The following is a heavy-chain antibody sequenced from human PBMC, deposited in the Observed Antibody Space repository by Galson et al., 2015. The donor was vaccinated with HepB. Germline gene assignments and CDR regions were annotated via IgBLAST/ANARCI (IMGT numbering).Heavy chain of an antibody. V-gene: IGHV3-30*18. D-gene: IGHD2-2*01. J-gene: IGHJ6*02. Sequence: SLRLSCAASGFTFSSYGMHWVRQAPGKGLEWVAVISYDGSNKYYADSVKGRFTISRDNSKNTLYLQMNSLRAEDTAVYYCAKSLLPAKDCSSTSCYYYYYGMDVWGQGTTVTVSS. CDR3: AKSLLPAKDCSSTSCYYYYYGMDV. CDR2: ISYDGSNK. CDR1: GFTFSSYG.